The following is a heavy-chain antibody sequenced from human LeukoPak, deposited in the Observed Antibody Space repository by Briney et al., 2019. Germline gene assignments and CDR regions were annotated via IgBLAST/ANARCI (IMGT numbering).Heavy chain of an antibody. Sequence: SGTLSLTCAVYGGSFSGYYWSWIRQPPGKGLEWIGEINHSGSTNYNPSLKSRVTISVDTSKNQFSLKLSSVTAADTAVYYCARGSSPPRLYYYYYMDVWGKGTTVTVSS. CDR1: GGSFSGYY. J-gene: IGHJ6*03. D-gene: IGHD3-10*01. V-gene: IGHV4-34*01. CDR3: ARGSSPPRLYYYYYMDV. CDR2: INHSGST.